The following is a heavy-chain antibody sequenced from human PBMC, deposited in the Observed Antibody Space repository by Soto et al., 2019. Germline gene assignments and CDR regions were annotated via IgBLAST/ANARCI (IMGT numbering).Heavy chain of an antibody. CDR2: MNPNSGNT. D-gene: IGHD4-17*01. Sequence: ASVKVSCKASGYTFTSYDINWVRQATGQGLEWMGWMNPNSGNTGYAQKFQGRVTMTRNTSISTAYMELSSLRSEDTAVYYCARGLPSDYGVYEAVYYYYGMDVWGQGTTVTVSS. V-gene: IGHV1-8*01. CDR3: ARGLPSDYGVYEAVYYYYGMDV. J-gene: IGHJ6*02. CDR1: GYTFTSYD.